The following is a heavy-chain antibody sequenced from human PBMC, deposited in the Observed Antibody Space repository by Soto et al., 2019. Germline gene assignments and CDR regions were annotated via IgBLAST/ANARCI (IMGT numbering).Heavy chain of an antibody. CDR3: ARGSVVVRGVIILNNWFDP. CDR1: GYIFTRYG. CDR2: ISPNSGGT. D-gene: IGHD3-10*01. J-gene: IGHJ5*02. V-gene: IGHV1-18*01. Sequence: GPSVKVACKASGYIFTRYGISWVRQAPGQGLEWMGWISPNSGGTNYAQKIQGWVTMTTDTSTSTAYMELRRLRSDNTAVYYCARGSVVVRGVIILNNWFDPWGQGTLVTVSS.